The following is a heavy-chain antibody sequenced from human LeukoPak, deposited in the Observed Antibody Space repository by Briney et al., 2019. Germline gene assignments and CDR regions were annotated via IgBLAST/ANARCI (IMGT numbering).Heavy chain of an antibody. J-gene: IGHJ6*03. V-gene: IGHV1-18*01. CDR3: ARIQFTIFGVVTYYYMDV. D-gene: IGHD3-3*01. CDR1: GYTFTSYG. CDR2: ISAYNGNT. Sequence: ASVKVSCKASGYTFTSYGISWVRQAPGQGLEWTGWISAYNGNTNYAQKLQGRVTMTTDTSTSTAYMELRSLRSDDTAVYYCARIQFTIFGVVTYYYMDVWGKGTTVTVSS.